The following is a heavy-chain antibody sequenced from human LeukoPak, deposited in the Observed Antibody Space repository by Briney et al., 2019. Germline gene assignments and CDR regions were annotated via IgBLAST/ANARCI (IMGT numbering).Heavy chain of an antibody. CDR2: INGSGGNT. CDR1: GFTFSSYA. CDR3: AKDLYSNYVFYYYGMDV. Sequence: GGSLRLSCAAYGFTFSSYAMSWVRHAPGKGLEWVSVINGSGGNTYYADSVKGRFTIYRDNSKNTMHLQMNSLRAEDTAVYYRAKDLYSNYVFYYYGMDVWGQGTTVTVSS. J-gene: IGHJ6*02. V-gene: IGHV3-23*01. D-gene: IGHD4-11*01.